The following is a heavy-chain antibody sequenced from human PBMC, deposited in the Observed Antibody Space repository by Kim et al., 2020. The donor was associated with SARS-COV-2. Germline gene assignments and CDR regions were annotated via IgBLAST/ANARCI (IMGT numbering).Heavy chain of an antibody. CDR3: ARDQRYYDFWSGYAI. CDR1: GGSISSYY. Sequence: SETLSLTCTVSGGSISSYYWSWIRQPPGKGLEWIGYIYYSGSTNYNPSLKSRVTISVDTSKNQFSLKLSSVTAADTAVYYCARDQRYYDFWSGYAIWGQGTLVTVSS. J-gene: IGHJ4*02. V-gene: IGHV4-59*01. D-gene: IGHD3-3*01. CDR2: IYYSGST.